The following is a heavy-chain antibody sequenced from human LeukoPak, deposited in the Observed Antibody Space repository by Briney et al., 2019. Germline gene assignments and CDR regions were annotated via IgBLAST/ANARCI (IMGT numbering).Heavy chain of an antibody. J-gene: IGHJ3*02. CDR2: ISGSSSSYI. V-gene: IGHV3-21*01. CDR3: VRGPYYDSRGGRDDAFTI. CDR1: GFTFSNYS. D-gene: IGHD3-22*01. Sequence: GGSLRLSCAASGFTFSNYSMTWVRQAPGKGLEWVSSISGSSSSYIFYADPVKGRFTISRDNAKNSLFLQMNSLRAEDTAVFYCVRGPYYDSRGGRDDAFTIWGQGTMVTVSS.